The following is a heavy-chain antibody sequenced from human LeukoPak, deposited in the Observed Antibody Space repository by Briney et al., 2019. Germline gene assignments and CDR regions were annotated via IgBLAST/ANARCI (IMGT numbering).Heavy chain of an antibody. CDR2: ISSSSSYI. CDR3: AREEHSGSYYFDY. V-gene: IGHV3-21*01. CDR1: GFTFSSYS. D-gene: IGHD1-26*01. J-gene: IGHJ4*02. Sequence: GGSLRLSCAASGFTFSSYSMNWVRQAPGKGLEWVSSISSSSSYIYYADSVKGRFTISRDNAKNSLYLQMNSLRAEDTAVYHCAREEHSGSYYFDYWGQGTLVTVSS.